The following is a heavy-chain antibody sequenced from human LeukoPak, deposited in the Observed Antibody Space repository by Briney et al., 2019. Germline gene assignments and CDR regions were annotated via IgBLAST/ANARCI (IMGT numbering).Heavy chain of an antibody. CDR2: IKQDGSEK. V-gene: IGHV3-7*01. CDR1: GFTFSSYW. J-gene: IGHJ4*02. CDR3: ARDGGWLHSPQTDY. Sequence: GGSLRLSCAASGFTFSSYWMSWVRQAPGEGLEWVANIKQDGSEKYYVDSVKGRFTISRDNAKNSLYLQMNSLRAEDTAVYYCARDGGWLHSPQTDYWGQGTLVTVSS. D-gene: IGHD5-24*01.